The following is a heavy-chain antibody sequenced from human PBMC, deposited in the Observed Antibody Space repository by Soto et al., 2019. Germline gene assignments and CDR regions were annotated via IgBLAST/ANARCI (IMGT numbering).Heavy chain of an antibody. D-gene: IGHD3-16*02. CDR1: GGTFSSYA. CDR2: IIPIFGTA. J-gene: IGHJ6*02. Sequence: GASVKVSCKASGGTFSSYAISWVRQAPGQGLEWMGGIIPIFGTANYAQKFQGRVTITADESTSTAYMELSSLRSEDTAVYCCARGRDIPRGVKHKNPSCYYGMDVWGQGTTVTVSS. V-gene: IGHV1-69*13. CDR3: ARGRDIPRGVKHKNPSCYYGMDV.